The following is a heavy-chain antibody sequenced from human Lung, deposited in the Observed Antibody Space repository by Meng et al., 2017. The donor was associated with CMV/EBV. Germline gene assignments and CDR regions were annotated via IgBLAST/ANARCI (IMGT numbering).Heavy chain of an antibody. CDR2: TYYRSKWYH. CDR1: GDIVSSNSAA. V-gene: IGHV6-1*01. J-gene: IGHJ4*02. Sequence: QVQLQQSGPGRVKPSHTLSLTCAIPGDIVSSNSAAWHWIRQSPSRGLEWLGRTYYRSKWYHEYAVSVKSRITISPDTPKNQFSLQLNSMTPEDTAVYYCARGINGGCGDWGQGTLVTVSS. CDR3: ARGINGGCGD. D-gene: IGHD4-23*01.